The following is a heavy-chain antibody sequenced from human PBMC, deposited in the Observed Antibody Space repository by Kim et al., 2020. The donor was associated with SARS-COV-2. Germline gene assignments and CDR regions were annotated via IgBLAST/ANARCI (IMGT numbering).Heavy chain of an antibody. J-gene: IGHJ4*02. D-gene: IGHD2-2*01. V-gene: IGHV4-39*01. Sequence: PSLKSRVTISVDTSKNQFSLKRSSVTAADTAVYYGARHSRIVVVPAAILAWGQGTLVTVSS. CDR3: ARHSRIVVVPAAILA.